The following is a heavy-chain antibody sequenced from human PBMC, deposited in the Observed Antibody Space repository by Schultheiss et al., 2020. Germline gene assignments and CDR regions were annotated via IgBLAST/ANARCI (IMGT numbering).Heavy chain of an antibody. J-gene: IGHJ6*04. Sequence: SQTLSLTCTVSGGSVSSGSYYWSWIRQPPGKGLEWIGYIYYSGSTNYNPSLKSRVTISVDTSKNQFSLKLSSVTAADTAVYYCAIAQLVWSGYRYYYGMDVWGKGTTVTVSS. CDR2: IYYSGST. V-gene: IGHV4-61*01. CDR3: AIAQLVWSGYRYYYGMDV. CDR1: GGSVSSGSYY. D-gene: IGHD3-3*01.